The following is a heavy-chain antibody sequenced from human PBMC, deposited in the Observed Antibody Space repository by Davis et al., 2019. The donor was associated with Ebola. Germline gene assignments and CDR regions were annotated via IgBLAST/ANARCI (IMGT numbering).Heavy chain of an antibody. Sequence: PGGSLRLSCAASGFTFSSYAMHWVRQAPGKGLEWVAVISYDGSNKYYADSVKGRFTISRDNSKNTVYLQMNSLRAEDTAVYYCAKEIGGSGWYSIDYWGQGTLVTVSS. V-gene: IGHV3-30-3*01. D-gene: IGHD6-19*01. CDR2: ISYDGSNK. CDR1: GFTFSSYA. J-gene: IGHJ4*02. CDR3: AKEIGGSGWYSIDY.